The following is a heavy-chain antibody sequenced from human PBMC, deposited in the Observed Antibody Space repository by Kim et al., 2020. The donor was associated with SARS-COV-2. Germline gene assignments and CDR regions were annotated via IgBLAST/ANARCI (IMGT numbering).Heavy chain of an antibody. J-gene: IGHJ2*01. V-gene: IGHV3-48*02. Sequence: YEDTVKGRFTISRDNDMDTLSLQMDSLRDEDTAVYYCAKDRGGDGYPVFDLWGRGTLVSVSS. CDR3: AKDRGGDGYPVFDL. D-gene: IGHD6-25*01.